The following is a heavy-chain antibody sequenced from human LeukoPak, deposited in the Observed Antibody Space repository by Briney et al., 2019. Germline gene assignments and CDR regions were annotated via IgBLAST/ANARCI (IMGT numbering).Heavy chain of an antibody. J-gene: IGHJ3*02. D-gene: IGHD2-2*01. V-gene: IGHV1-18*01. CDR1: GYTFTSYG. Sequence: GASVKVSCKASGYTFTSYGISWVRQAPGQGLEWMGWISAYNGNTNYAQKLQGRVTMTEDTSTDTAYMELSSLRSEDTAVYYCAHSQLLKCSSTSCPAWAFDIWGQGTMVTVSS. CDR3: AHSQLLKCSSTSCPAWAFDI. CDR2: ISAYNGNT.